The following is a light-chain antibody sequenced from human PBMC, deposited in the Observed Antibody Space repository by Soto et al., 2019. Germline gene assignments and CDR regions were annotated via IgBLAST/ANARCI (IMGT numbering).Light chain of an antibody. Sequence: DIVMTQSPDSLAVSLGERATINCKSSQSVLDRSDNKDYLAWYQQKPGQPPKLLIYWASARASGVPDRFSGSGSGTDFTLTISSLQAEDVAVYSCQQYYNSPYTFGQGTKLEIK. CDR2: WAS. CDR1: QSVLDRSDNKDY. CDR3: QQYYNSPYT. V-gene: IGKV4-1*01. J-gene: IGKJ2*01.